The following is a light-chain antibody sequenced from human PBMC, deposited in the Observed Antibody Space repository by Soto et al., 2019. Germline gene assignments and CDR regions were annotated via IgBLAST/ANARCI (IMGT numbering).Light chain of an antibody. Sequence: EIVMTQSPATLSVSLGERATLSCRASQSVRSNLAWYQQKPGQAPRLLIYDASTRAPGIPARFSGSGSGTELTLTISSLQSDDFATYYCQQYNSYSGTFGQGTKVDIK. V-gene: IGKV3-15*01. CDR3: QQYNSYSGT. CDR2: DAS. CDR1: QSVRSN. J-gene: IGKJ1*01.